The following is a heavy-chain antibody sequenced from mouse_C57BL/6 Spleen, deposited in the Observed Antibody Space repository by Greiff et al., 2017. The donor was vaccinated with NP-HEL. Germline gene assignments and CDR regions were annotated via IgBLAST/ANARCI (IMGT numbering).Heavy chain of an antibody. Sequence: VKLMESGAELARPGASVKLSCKASGYTFTSYGISWVKQRTGQGLEWIGEIYPRSGNTYYNEKFKGKATLTADKSSSTAYMELRSLTSEDSAVYFCASLNYYGSSYVDYFDYWGQGTTLTVSS. CDR3: ASLNYYGSSYVDYFDY. V-gene: IGHV1-81*01. J-gene: IGHJ2*01. D-gene: IGHD1-1*01. CDR2: IYPRSGNT. CDR1: GYTFTSYG.